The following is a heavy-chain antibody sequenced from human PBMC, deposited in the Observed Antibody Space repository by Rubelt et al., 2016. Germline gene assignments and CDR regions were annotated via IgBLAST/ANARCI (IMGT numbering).Heavy chain of an antibody. CDR3: ARDRIRIAARQGWYFDL. V-gene: IGHV1-18*01. CDR1: GYTFTSYG. J-gene: IGHJ2*01. CDR2: IRDYHGNT. Sequence: QVQLVQSGAEVKKPGASVKVSCKASGYTFTSYGISWVRQAPGQGLEWMGWIRDYHGNTNYAQKLPGRVTMTTDTSTSTAYMELRSLRSDDTAVYYCARDRIRIAARQGWYFDLWGRGTLVTVSS. D-gene: IGHD6-6*01.